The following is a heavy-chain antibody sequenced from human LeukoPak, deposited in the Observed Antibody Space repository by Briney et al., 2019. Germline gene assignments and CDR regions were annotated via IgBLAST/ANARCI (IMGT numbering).Heavy chain of an antibody. CDR2: ISGSGDNT. V-gene: IGHV3-23*01. Sequence: GGSLRLSCVASGFTFSSYAINWVRQAPGRGLEWVSIISGSGDNTNYADSVKGRFTISRDNSKNTLYLQINSLRAEDTAVYYCAKIPQVGIFAGRNCVYWRQGTLVTVS. J-gene: IGHJ4*02. CDR3: AKIPQVGIFAGRNCVY. D-gene: IGHD3-3*01. CDR1: GFTFSSYA.